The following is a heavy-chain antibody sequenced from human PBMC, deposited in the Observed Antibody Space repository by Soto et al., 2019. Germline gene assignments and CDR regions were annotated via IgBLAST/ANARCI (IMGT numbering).Heavy chain of an antibody. CDR1: GFTFSNNG. J-gene: IGHJ4*02. CDR3: AMDIYGGSARFDY. Sequence: QVQLVESGGGVVQPGRSLRLSCVASGFTFSNNGIHWVRQAPGKGLEWVAVISSDGSKKYYADSVKGRLTISRDNSKNALYLQMNSRRAVDTAVYYCAMDIYGGSARFDYWGQATLVTVSS. D-gene: IGHD2-15*01. V-gene: IGHV3-30*03. CDR2: ISSDGSKK.